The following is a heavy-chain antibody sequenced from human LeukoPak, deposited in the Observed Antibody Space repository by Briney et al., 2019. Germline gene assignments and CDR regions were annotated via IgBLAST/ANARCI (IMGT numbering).Heavy chain of an antibody. D-gene: IGHD3-22*01. J-gene: IGHJ4*02. CDR1: GYTFSIYS. Sequence: ASVKVSCKASGYTFSIYSMHWVRQAPGQGLEWMGIINPSGGSTSYAQKVQGRGTMTRDTSTGTVYMGLSSLRSEDTAVYYCAREFYYESSAYGFEYWGQGTLVTVSS. V-gene: IGHV1-46*01. CDR2: INPSGGST. CDR3: AREFYYESSAYGFEY.